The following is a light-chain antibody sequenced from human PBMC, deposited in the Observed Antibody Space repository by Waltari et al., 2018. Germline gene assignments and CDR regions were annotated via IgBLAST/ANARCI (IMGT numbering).Light chain of an antibody. Sequence: DIQMTQSPSSVSASVGDRVTIPCRASQGISSWIAWYQQKPGKAPKLLIYAASSLQTGVPSRFRGSGSGRDFTLTISSLQPEDFATYYCQQSNSFPLTFGGGTRVEIE. J-gene: IGKJ4*01. CDR3: QQSNSFPLT. CDR2: AAS. CDR1: QGISSW. V-gene: IGKV1-12*01.